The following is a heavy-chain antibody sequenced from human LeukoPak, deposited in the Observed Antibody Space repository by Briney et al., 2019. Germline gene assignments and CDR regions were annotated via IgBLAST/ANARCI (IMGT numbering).Heavy chain of an antibody. Sequence: GGSLRLSCAASGFTFSNYAMSWVRQAPGKGLEWVSAISGSGGSTYYADSVKGRFSISRDNSKNTLILQMDSPRADDTAIYYCAKILASGSGSYWGQGTLVLVSS. CDR3: AKILASGSGSY. V-gene: IGHV3-23*01. D-gene: IGHD3-10*01. CDR1: GFTFSNYA. CDR2: ISGSGGST. J-gene: IGHJ4*02.